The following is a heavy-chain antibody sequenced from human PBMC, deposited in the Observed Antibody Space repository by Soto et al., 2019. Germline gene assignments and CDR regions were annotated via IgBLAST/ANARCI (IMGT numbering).Heavy chain of an antibody. CDR3: ARDDVWRAAYGMDV. D-gene: IGHD2-21*01. V-gene: IGHV4-59*01. CDR2: IYYSGST. J-gene: IGHJ6*02. CDR1: DGSISSYY. Sequence: SETLSLTCTVSDGSISSYYWSWIRQPPGKGLEWIGYIYYSGSTNYNPSLKSRVTISVDTSKNQFSLKLSSVTAADTAVYYCARDDVWRAAYGMDVWGQGTTVTVSS.